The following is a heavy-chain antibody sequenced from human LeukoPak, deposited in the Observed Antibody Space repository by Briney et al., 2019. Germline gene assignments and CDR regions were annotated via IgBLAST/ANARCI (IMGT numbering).Heavy chain of an antibody. V-gene: IGHV3-20*04. CDR2: INWNGAST. Sequence: PGGSLRLSWAASGFSFDELGMTWVRQVPGKGLEWVAGINWNGASTCYADSGSGRFTLSRDNANNSLYLQMNSLRAEDTALYYCARAVCPTIKFCDSSYFMDVWGKGTTVNVS. CDR1: GFSFDELG. CDR3: ARAVCPTIKFCDSSYFMDV. D-gene: IGHD3-9*01. J-gene: IGHJ6*03.